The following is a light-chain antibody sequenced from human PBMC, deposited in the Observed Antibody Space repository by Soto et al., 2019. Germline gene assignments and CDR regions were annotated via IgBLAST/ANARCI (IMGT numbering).Light chain of an antibody. CDR2: WAS. CDR3: QQYYSTPVT. V-gene: IGKV4-1*01. Sequence: DIVMTQSPDSLAVSLGERATINCKSSQSILFSSNNKNYLTWYQQKPGQPPKPLIYWASTRESGVPDRFSGSGSGTDFTLTISSLQAEDVAVYYCQQYYSTPVTFGGGTNLEIK. CDR1: QSILFSSNNKNY. J-gene: IGKJ4*01.